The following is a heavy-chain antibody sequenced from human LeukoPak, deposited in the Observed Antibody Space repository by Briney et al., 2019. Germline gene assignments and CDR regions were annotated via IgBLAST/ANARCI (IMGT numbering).Heavy chain of an antibody. Sequence: PGGSLRLSCAASGFPFSSYSMSWVRQAPGKGLEWVSTIDTTTGRSYYADSGTGRFIISRDNAQNTLYVQVNSLRADDTAVYYCAKVNYYEPYFWGQGTLVTVSS. D-gene: IGHD3-22*01. CDR2: IDTTTGRS. CDR1: GFPFSSYS. J-gene: IGHJ4*02. V-gene: IGHV3-23*01. CDR3: AKVNYYEPYF.